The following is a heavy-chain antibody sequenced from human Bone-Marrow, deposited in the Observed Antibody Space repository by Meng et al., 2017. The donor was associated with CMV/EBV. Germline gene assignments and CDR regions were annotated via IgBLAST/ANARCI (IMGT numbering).Heavy chain of an antibody. V-gene: IGHV1-69*10. Sequence: SVKVSCKASGGTFSSYAISWVRQAPGQGLEWMGGIIPILGIANYAQKFQGRVTITADKSTSTAYIELSSLRSEDTAVYYCARDGQSSSSYIVIDYWGQGTLVTVSS. D-gene: IGHD6-6*01. CDR1: GGTFSSYA. CDR3: ARDGQSSSSYIVIDY. CDR2: IIPILGIA. J-gene: IGHJ4*02.